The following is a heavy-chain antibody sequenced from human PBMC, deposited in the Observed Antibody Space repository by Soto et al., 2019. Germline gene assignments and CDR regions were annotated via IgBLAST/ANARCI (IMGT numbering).Heavy chain of an antibody. CDR2: IWYDGSNK. Sequence: GGSLRLSCAASGFTFSSYGMHWVRQAPGKGLEWVAVIWYDGSNKYYADSVKGRFTISRDNSKNTLYLQMNSLRAEDTAVYYCARELDPVLYGSGSPVASLYYYYGMDVWGQGTTVTVSS. D-gene: IGHD3-10*01. CDR3: ARELDPVLYGSGSPVASLYYYYGMDV. V-gene: IGHV3-33*01. J-gene: IGHJ6*02. CDR1: GFTFSSYG.